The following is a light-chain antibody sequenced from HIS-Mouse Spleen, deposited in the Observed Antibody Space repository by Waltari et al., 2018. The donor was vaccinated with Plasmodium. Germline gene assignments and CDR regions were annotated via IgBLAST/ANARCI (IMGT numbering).Light chain of an antibody. J-gene: IGLJ3*02. CDR1: ALPKKY. CDR3: YSTDSSGNHRV. Sequence: SYELTQPPSVSVSPGQTARITCPGDALPKKYAYWYQQKSGQAPVLVIYEDSKRPSGSAGRFSGSSSGTMATLTISGAQVEDEADYYCYSTDSSGNHRVFGGGTKLTVL. CDR2: EDS. V-gene: IGLV3-10*01.